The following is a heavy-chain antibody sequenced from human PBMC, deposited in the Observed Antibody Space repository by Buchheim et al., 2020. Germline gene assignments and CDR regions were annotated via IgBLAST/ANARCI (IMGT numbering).Heavy chain of an antibody. D-gene: IGHD6-13*01. CDR1: GYSFTSYW. CDR2: IDPSDSYT. J-gene: IGHJ6*02. CDR3: ARRAPLAAAGTYYYYYGMDV. V-gene: IGHV5-10-1*03. Sequence: EVQLVQSGAEVKKPGESLRISCKGSGYSFTSYWISRVRQMPGKGLEWMGRIDPSDSYTNYSPSFQGHVTISADKSISTAYPQWSSLKASDTAMYYCARRAPLAAAGTYYYYYGMDVWGQGTT.